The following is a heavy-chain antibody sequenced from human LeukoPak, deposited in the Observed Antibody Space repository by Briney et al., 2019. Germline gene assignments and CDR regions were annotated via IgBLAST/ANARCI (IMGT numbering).Heavy chain of an antibody. Sequence: PGRSLRLSCAASGFTFDDYAMHWVRQAPGKGLEWVSGISWNSGSIGYADSVKGRFTISRDNAKNSLYLQMNSLRAEDTALYYCAKEQMAGVFDYWGQGTLVTVSS. D-gene: IGHD6-19*01. V-gene: IGHV3-9*01. CDR3: AKEQMAGVFDY. CDR2: ISWNSGSI. J-gene: IGHJ4*02. CDR1: GFTFDDYA.